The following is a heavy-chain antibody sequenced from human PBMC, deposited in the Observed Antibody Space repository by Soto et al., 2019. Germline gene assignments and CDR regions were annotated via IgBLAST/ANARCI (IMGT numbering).Heavy chain of an antibody. D-gene: IGHD2-2*01. J-gene: IGHJ4*02. V-gene: IGHV4-34*01. CDR1: GGCFSGYY. Sequence: PSETLSLTCAVYGGCFSGYYWSWIRQPPGKGLEWIGEINHSGSTNYNPSLKSRVTISVDTSKNQFSLNLSSVTAADTALYYCARVIYDSRTSCYWFHYWGPGHLVTVSS. CDR2: INHSGST. CDR3: ARVIYDSRTSCYWFHY.